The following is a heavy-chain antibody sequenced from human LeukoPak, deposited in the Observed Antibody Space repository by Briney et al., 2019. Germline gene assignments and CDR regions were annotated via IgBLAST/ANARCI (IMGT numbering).Heavy chain of an antibody. Sequence: GGSLRLSCAASGFTFSSYGMHWVRQAPGKGLEWVSSISSSSSYIYYADSVKGRFTISRDNAKNSLYLQMNSLRAEDTAVYYCARDDSPDIVVVVAATPDYYYGMDVWGQGTTVTVSS. CDR3: ARDDSPDIVVVVAATPDYYYGMDV. CDR1: GFTFSSYG. J-gene: IGHJ6*02. D-gene: IGHD2-15*01. V-gene: IGHV3-21*01. CDR2: ISSSSSYI.